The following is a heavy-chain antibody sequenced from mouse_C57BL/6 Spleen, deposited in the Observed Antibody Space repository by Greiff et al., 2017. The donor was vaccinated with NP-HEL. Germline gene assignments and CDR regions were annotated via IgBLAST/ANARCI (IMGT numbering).Heavy chain of an antibody. Sequence: QVQLQQPGAELVKPGASVKLSCKASGYTFTSYWMQWVKQRPGQGLEWIGEIDPSDSYTNYNQKFKGKATLTVDTSSSTAYMQLSSLTSEDSAVYYCARRLITTVVATNAMDYWGQGTSVTVSS. J-gene: IGHJ4*01. D-gene: IGHD1-1*01. V-gene: IGHV1-50*01. CDR2: IDPSDSYT. CDR1: GYTFTSYW. CDR3: ARRLITTVVATNAMDY.